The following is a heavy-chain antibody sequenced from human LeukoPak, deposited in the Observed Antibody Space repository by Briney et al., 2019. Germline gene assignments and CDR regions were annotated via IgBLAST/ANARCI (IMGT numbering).Heavy chain of an antibody. CDR1: GFTFSSYA. V-gene: IGHV3-30-3*01. D-gene: IGHD2-2*01. CDR2: ISYDGSNK. J-gene: IGHJ4*02. Sequence: GGSLRLSCAASGFTFSSYAMHWVRQAPGKGLEWVAVISYDGSNKYYADSVKGRFTISRDNSKNTLYLQMNSLRAEDTAVYYCARTESHPWDIVVVPAAKLAFDYWGQGTLVTVSS. CDR3: ARTESHPWDIVVVPAAKLAFDY.